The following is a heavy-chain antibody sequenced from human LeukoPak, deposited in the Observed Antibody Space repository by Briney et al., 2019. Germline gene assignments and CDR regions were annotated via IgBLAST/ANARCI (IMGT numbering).Heavy chain of an antibody. Sequence: SETLSLTCTVSGYSISSGYYWGWIRQPPGKGLEWIGSIYHSGSTYYNPSLKSRVTISVDTSKNQFSLKLSSVTAADTAVYYCARDEGITNLWGQGTLVTVSS. CDR1: GYSISSGYY. V-gene: IGHV4-38-2*02. CDR2: IYHSGST. J-gene: IGHJ5*02. CDR3: ARDEGITNL. D-gene: IGHD3-3*01.